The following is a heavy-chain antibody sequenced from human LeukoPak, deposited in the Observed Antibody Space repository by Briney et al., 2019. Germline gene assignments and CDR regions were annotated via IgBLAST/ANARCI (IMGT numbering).Heavy chain of an antibody. CDR3: ARGGFHDYVWGSYRYTAPIY. J-gene: IGHJ4*02. CDR2: IYYSGST. D-gene: IGHD3-16*02. V-gene: IGHV4-39*01. Sequence: SETLSLTCTVSVGSISSSSYYWGWIRQPPGKGLEWIGSIYYSGSTYYNPSLKSRVTISVDTSKNQFSLKLSSVTAADTAVYYCARGGFHDYVWGSYRYTAPIYWGQGTLVTVSS. CDR1: VGSISSSSYY.